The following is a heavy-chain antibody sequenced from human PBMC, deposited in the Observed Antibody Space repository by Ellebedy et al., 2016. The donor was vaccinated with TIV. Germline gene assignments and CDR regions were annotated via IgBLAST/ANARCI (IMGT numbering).Heavy chain of an antibody. D-gene: IGHD3-3*01. Sequence: PGGSLRLSCAASGFTFSCCAMSWVRQAPGKGLEWVAVIWHDGSKKYYADSVKGRFTISRDNSKNTLYLQMNSLRAEDTAVYYCARDWSGYFDPWGQGTLVTVSS. CDR2: IWHDGSKK. CDR3: ARDWSGYFDP. J-gene: IGHJ5*02. CDR1: GFTFSCCA. V-gene: IGHV3-33*08.